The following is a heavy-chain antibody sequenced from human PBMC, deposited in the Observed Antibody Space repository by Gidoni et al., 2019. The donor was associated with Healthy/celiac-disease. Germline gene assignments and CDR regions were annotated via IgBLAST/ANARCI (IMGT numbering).Heavy chain of an antibody. CDR3: ARGGYYGSGSYLYYYYGMDV. CDR1: GGSFSGYY. Sequence: QVQLQQWGAGLLKPSETLSLTCAVYGGSFSGYYWSWLRQPPGKGLEWIGEINHSGSTNYNPSLKSRVTISVDTSKNQFSLKLSSVTAADTAVYYCARGGYYGSGSYLYYYYGMDVWGQGTTVTVSS. V-gene: IGHV4-34*01. D-gene: IGHD3-10*01. CDR2: INHSGST. J-gene: IGHJ6*02.